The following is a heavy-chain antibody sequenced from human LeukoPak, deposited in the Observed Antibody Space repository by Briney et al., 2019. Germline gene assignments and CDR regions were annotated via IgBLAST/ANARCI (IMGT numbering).Heavy chain of an antibody. CDR1: GDSVSSKNGA. CDR2: TYYRSKWYN. V-gene: IGHV6-1*01. D-gene: IGHD6-19*01. Sequence: SQTLSLTCVVSGDSVSSKNGAWNWIRRSPSRGLEWLGRTYYRSKWYNDYAESMEGRMTISQDTSKNQYSLHLNSVTPDDTAVYYCARDFGTTGWHTFGYWGQGTLVTVSS. J-gene: IGHJ4*02. CDR3: ARDFGTTGWHTFGY.